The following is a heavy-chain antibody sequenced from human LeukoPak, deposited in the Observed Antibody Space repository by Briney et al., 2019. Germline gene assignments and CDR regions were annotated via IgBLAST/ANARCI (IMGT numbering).Heavy chain of an antibody. D-gene: IGHD2/OR15-2a*01. Sequence: PGGSLRLSCAASGFTFSSYDMHWVRQAPGKGLEWVAVMWSDGSNKYHVDSVKGRFTISRDNSKNTLYLQMNSLRAEDTAVYYCARNSALDYWGQGTLVTVSS. CDR2: MWSDGSNK. J-gene: IGHJ4*02. V-gene: IGHV3-33*01. CDR3: ARNSALDY. CDR1: GFTFSSYD.